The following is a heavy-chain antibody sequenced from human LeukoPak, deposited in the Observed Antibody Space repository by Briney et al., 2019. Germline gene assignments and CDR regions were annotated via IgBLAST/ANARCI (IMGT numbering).Heavy chain of an antibody. CDR2: ISGSGGST. Sequence: GGSLRLSCAASGFTFSSYAMSSVRQARGKGLEWVSAISGSGGSTYYADSVKGRFTISRDNSKNTLYLQMNSLRAEDTAVYYCAKGRSYYGSGSYYPYYYFDYWGQGTLVTVSS. V-gene: IGHV3-23*01. CDR1: GFTFSSYA. J-gene: IGHJ4*02. CDR3: AKGRSYYGSGSYYPYYYFDY. D-gene: IGHD3-10*01.